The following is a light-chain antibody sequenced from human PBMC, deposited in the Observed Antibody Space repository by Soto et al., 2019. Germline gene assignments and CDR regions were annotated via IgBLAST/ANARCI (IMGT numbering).Light chain of an antibody. J-gene: IGKJ3*01. CDR3: QQFYSAPFT. V-gene: IGKV4-1*01. CDR1: XXXXXXSYXXXX. Sequence: DNVMTQSPDSXXXSLGXXXXXXXXSXXXXXXXSYXXXXLAWYQQKSGQSPKLLISWASSRQSGVPDRFSGSGSGTDFTLTISSLQAEDVAVYYCQQFYSAPFTFGPGTKVDIK. CDR2: WAS.